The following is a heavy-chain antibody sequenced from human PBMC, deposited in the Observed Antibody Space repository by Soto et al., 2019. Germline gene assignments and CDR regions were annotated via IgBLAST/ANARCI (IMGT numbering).Heavy chain of an antibody. V-gene: IGHV1-69*06. D-gene: IGHD2-2*01. CDR2: IIPIFGTA. CDR3: ASHCSSTSCLNWFDP. J-gene: IGHJ5*02. CDR1: GGTFSSYA. Sequence: SVKVSCKASGGTFSSYAISWVRQAPGQGLEWMGGIIPIFGTANYAQKFQGRVTITADKSTSTAYMELSSLRSEDTAVYYCASHCSSTSCLNWFDPWGQGTLVTVSS.